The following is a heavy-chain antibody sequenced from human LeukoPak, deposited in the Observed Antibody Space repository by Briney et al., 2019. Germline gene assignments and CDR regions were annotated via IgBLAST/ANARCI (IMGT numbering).Heavy chain of an antibody. D-gene: IGHD3-22*01. CDR1: GGSFSISY. CDR2: IYSFGGA. J-gene: IGHJ3*02. Sequence: SETLSLTCGVSGGSFSISYWSWISQPPGKGLEWIGQIYSFGGANYNPSLRSRVPISIDKSKEQLSRRLGALTAADRPVYSCASEYYDSSGYYLDAFDIWGQGTMVTVSS. V-gene: IGHV4-34*01. CDR3: ASEYYDSSGYYLDAFDI.